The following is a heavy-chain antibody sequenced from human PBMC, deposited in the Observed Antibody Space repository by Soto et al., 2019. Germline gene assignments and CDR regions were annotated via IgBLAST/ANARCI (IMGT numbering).Heavy chain of an antibody. D-gene: IGHD6-6*01. Sequence: SETLSLTCAVYGGSISSNKRWSWVRQPPGKGLEWIGEIYHSGSTNYNPSLKSRVTISLDKSKNQFSLKLTSVTAADSAVYYCVGRFIVAARYPFDYWGPGTLVTVSS. CDR1: GGSISSNKR. V-gene: IGHV4-4*02. CDR2: IYHSGST. CDR3: VGRFIVAARYPFDY. J-gene: IGHJ4*02.